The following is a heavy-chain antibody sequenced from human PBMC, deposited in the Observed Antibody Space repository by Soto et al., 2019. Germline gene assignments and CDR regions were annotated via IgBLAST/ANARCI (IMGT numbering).Heavy chain of an antibody. D-gene: IGHD3-16*01. CDR2: IIPILGIA. J-gene: IGHJ4*02. V-gene: IGHV1-69*02. Sequence: QVQLVQSGAEVKKPGSSVKVSCKASGGTFSSYTISWVRQAPGQGLEWMGRIIPILGIANYAQKFQGRVPLTADKSTSTAYSELSSLRSADTAGYYYADPEQNTYGSDYWGQGTLVTVSS. CDR1: GGTFSSYT. CDR3: ADPEQNTYGSDY.